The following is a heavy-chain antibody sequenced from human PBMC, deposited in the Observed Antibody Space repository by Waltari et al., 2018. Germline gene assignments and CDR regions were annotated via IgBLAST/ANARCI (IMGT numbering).Heavy chain of an antibody. CDR1: WFPFSSHG. V-gene: IGHV3-23*01. CDR3: AKFTYYYDSSGY. Sequence: VQLFDVGGSFVKAWGALGPSCSALWFPFSSHGLGVGRQAPGKGLEWVSAISGSGGSTYYADSVKGRFTISRDNSKNTLYLQMNSLRAEDTAVYYCAKFTYYYDSSGYWGQGTLVTVSS. CDR2: ISGSGGST. D-gene: IGHD3-22*01. J-gene: IGHJ4*02.